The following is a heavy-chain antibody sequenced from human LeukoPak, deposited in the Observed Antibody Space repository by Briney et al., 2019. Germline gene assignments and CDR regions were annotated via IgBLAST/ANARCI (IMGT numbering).Heavy chain of an antibody. J-gene: IGHJ4*02. V-gene: IGHV1-69*04. CDR3: ARETDLGGYYLFDY. Sequence: SVKVSCKASGGTFIRYAIRWVGQAPGQGGEWMGRIIPIFGIANYAKKFQGRVTITADKSTSTAYMELSSLRSEDTAVYYCARETDLGGYYLFDYWGQGTLLTVSS. D-gene: IGHD5-12*01. CDR2: IIPIFGIA. CDR1: GGTFIRYA.